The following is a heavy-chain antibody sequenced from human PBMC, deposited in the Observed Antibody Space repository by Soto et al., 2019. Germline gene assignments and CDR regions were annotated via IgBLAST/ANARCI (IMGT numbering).Heavy chain of an antibody. D-gene: IGHD5-18*01. Sequence: QVQLQESGPGLVKPSQTLSLTCTVSGGSISSGGYYWSWIRQHPGKGLEWIGYIYYSGSTYYNPSLKSRVTISVDTSKNQFSLKLSSVTAANTAVYYCARSRDTAMVQPYFDYWGQGTLVTVSS. V-gene: IGHV4-31*03. CDR1: GGSISSGGYY. CDR3: ARSRDTAMVQPYFDY. CDR2: IYYSGST. J-gene: IGHJ4*02.